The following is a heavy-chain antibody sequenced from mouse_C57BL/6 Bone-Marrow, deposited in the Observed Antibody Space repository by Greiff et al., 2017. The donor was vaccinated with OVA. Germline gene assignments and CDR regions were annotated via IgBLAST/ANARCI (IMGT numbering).Heavy chain of an antibody. D-gene: IGHD2-2*01. CDR1: GFTFSSYA. CDR3: ARVDGYDRFAY. Sequence: EVKLMESGGGLVKPGGSLKLSCAASGFTFSSYAMSWVRQTPEKRLEWVATISDGGSYTYYPDNVKGRFTISRDNAKNNLYLQMSHLKSEDTAMYYCARVDGYDRFAYWGQGTLVTVSA. V-gene: IGHV5-4*03. CDR2: ISDGGSYT. J-gene: IGHJ3*01.